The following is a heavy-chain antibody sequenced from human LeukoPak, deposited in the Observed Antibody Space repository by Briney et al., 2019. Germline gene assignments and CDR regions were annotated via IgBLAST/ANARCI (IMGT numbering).Heavy chain of an antibody. CDR2: INHSGST. D-gene: IGHD5-24*01. CDR3: ARAVEMATIIRSGFDY. Sequence: SETLSLTCAVYGGSFGGYYWSWIRQPPGKGLEWIGEINHSGSTNYNPSLKSRVTISVDTSKNQFSLKLSSVTAADTAVYYCARAVEMATIIRSGFDYWGQGTLVTVSS. J-gene: IGHJ4*02. V-gene: IGHV4-34*01. CDR1: GGSFGGYY.